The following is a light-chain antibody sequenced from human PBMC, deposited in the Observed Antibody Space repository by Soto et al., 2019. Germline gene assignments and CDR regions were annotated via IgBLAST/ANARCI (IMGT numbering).Light chain of an antibody. CDR1: QSVSSS. Sequence: EILMTQSPATLSVSPGERVTLSCRASQSVSSSLAWYQQRPGQAPRLLIYGASTRATGIPARFSGSGSGTEFTLTISSLQSEDLAAYYCQQYDNWPPKWTFGQGTKVDIK. CDR2: GAS. V-gene: IGKV3-15*01. J-gene: IGKJ1*01. CDR3: QQYDNWPPKWT.